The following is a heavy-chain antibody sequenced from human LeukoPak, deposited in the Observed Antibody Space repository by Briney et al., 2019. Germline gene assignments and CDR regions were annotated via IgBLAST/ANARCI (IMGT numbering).Heavy chain of an antibody. CDR1: GFTFSSYA. D-gene: IGHD4-17*01. J-gene: IGHJ4*02. CDR3: AKAGYSRDYGDYDYFDY. V-gene: IGHV3-23*01. Sequence: GGSLRLSCAASGFTFSSYAMSWVRQAPEKGLEWVSAISGSGGSTYYADSVKGRFTISRDNSKNTLYLQMNSLRAEDTAVYYCAKAGYSRDYGDYDYFDYWGQGTLVTVSS. CDR2: ISGSGGST.